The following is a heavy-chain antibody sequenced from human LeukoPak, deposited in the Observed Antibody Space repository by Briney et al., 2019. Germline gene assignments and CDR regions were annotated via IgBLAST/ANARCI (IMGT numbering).Heavy chain of an antibody. CDR2: ISYDGSNK. D-gene: IGHD2-2*02. V-gene: IGHV3-30-3*01. CDR3: AKDGVEYCSSTSCYKDAYFQH. Sequence: GGSLRLSCAASGFTFSSYAMHWVRQAPGKGLEWVAVISYDGSNKYYADSVKGRFTISRDNSKNTLYLQMNSLRAEDTALYYCAKDGVEYCSSTSCYKDAYFQHWGQGTLVTVSS. J-gene: IGHJ1*01. CDR1: GFTFSSYA.